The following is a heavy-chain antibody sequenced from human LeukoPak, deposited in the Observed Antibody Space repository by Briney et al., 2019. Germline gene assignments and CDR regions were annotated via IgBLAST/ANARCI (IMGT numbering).Heavy chain of an antibody. CDR1: DDSISDHY. J-gene: IGHJ4*02. D-gene: IGHD3-16*01. V-gene: IGHV4-59*11. CDR2: FHNSGTS. CDR3: TRGAGWLIDY. Sequence: SSETLSLTRTVSDDSISDHYRGWIRQPPGKGLEWIGYFHNSGTSTYNPSLKSRVTISVDTSKNQFSLKLNSLTTADTAVYYCTRGAGWLIDYWGQGILVTVSS.